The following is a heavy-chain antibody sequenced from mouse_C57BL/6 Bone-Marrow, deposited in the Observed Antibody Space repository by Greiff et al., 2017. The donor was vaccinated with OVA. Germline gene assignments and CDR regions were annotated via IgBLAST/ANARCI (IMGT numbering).Heavy chain of an antibody. V-gene: IGHV6-6*01. CDR2: IRNKANNHAT. D-gene: IGHD1-1*01. J-gene: IGHJ3*01. Sequence: EVKVEESGGGLVQPGGSMKLSCAASGFTFSDAWMDWVRQSPEKGLEWVAEIRNKANNHATYYAESVKGRFTISRDDSKSSVYLQMNSLRAEDTGIYYCTRSPYYYGSTWFAYWGQGTLVTVSA. CDR3: TRSPYYYGSTWFAY. CDR1: GFTFSDAW.